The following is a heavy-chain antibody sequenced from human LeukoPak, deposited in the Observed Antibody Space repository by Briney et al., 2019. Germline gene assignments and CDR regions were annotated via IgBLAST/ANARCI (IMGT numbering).Heavy chain of an antibody. V-gene: IGHV4-59*01. CDR1: GGSISSYY. CDR2: IYYSGST. J-gene: IGHJ5*02. Sequence: SETLSLTCTVSGGSISSYYWSWIRQPPGKGLEWILHIYYSGSTNYNPSLKSRVTISADTSKNQFSLKPSSVTAADTAVYYCARDRVADYVWGSYRYSNWFDPWGQGTLVTVSS. D-gene: IGHD3-16*02. CDR3: ARDRVADYVWGSYRYSNWFDP.